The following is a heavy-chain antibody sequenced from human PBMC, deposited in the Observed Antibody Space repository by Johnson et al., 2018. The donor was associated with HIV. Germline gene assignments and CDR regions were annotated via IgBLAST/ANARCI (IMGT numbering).Heavy chain of an antibody. V-gene: IGHV3-9*01. J-gene: IGHJ3*02. CDR3: ASPQAGDYPQDGAFHI. CDR2: ISWDSGTR. Sequence: VQLVESGGGLVKPGGSLRLSCAASGFTFDDYAMHWVRQAPGKGLEWVAGISWDSGTRGYGDSVQGRFTISRDNAKNSPYLQMNSLRAEETAVYYCASPQAGDYPQDGAFHIWGQGTVVTVSS. CDR1: GFTFDDYA. D-gene: IGHD4-17*01.